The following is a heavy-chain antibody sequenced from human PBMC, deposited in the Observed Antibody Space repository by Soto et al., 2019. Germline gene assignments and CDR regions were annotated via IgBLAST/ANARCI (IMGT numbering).Heavy chain of an antibody. J-gene: IGHJ4*02. CDR3: ARSDRRCSPNCVEVAYY. D-gene: IGHD2-2*01. CDR1: GFTFSSYG. V-gene: IGHV3-33*01. CDR2: IWYDGRNK. Sequence: QVQLVESGGGVVQPGRSLRLSCAASGFTFSSYGMHWVRQAPGKGLEWVAVIWYDGRNKYYADSVKGRFTISRDNSKNTLYLQMNSLRAEDTAVYYCARSDRRCSPNCVEVAYYWGQGTLVTVSS.